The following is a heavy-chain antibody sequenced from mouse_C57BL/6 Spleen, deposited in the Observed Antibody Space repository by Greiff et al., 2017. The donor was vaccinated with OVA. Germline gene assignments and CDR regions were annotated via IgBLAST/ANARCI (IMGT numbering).Heavy chain of an antibody. CDR1: GYSITSGYY. CDR3: ARGPNDGYTFFAY. V-gene: IGHV3-6*01. Sequence: EVKLMESGPGLVKPSQSLSLTCSVTGYSITSGYYWNWIRQFPGNKLEWMGYISYDGSNNYNPSLKNRISITRDTSKNQFFLKLNSVTTEDTATYYCARGPNDGYTFFAYWGQGTLVTVSA. CDR2: ISYDGSN. J-gene: IGHJ3*01. D-gene: IGHD2-3*01.